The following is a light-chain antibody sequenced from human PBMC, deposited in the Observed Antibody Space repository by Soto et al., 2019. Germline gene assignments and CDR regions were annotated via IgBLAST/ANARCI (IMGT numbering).Light chain of an antibody. CDR1: QSVSSN. V-gene: IGKV3-15*01. J-gene: IGKJ4*01. Sequence: EIVMTPSPATLSVSPGERATLSCRASQSVSSNLAWYQQKPGQAPRLLIYGASTRATGIPARFSGSGSGTEFTLTISSLQSEDFEVYYCQQYNNWPPLTFGGGTKGEIK. CDR3: QQYNNWPPLT. CDR2: GAS.